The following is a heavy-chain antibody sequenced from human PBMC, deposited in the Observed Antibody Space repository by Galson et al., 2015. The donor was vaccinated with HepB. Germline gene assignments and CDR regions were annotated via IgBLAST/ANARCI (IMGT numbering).Heavy chain of an antibody. D-gene: IGHD3-9*01. CDR1: GFAFSTYG. J-gene: IGHJ5*02. CDR2: ISFDGSNK. Sequence: SLRLSCAASGFAFSTYGMHWVRQAPGKGLEWVAVISFDGSNKYYADSVKGRFTISRDNSKNTLYLQMNSLRAEDTAVYYCAKDLRRETWLDPLPNWFDPWGQGTLVTVSS. V-gene: IGHV3-30*18. CDR3: AKDLRRETWLDPLPNWFDP.